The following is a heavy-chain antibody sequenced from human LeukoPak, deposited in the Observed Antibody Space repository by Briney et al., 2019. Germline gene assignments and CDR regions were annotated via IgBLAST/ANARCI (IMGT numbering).Heavy chain of an antibody. Sequence: PSETLSLTCAVYGGSFSGYYWSWIRQPPGKGLEWIGEINHSGSTNYNPSLKSRVTISVDTSKNQFSLKLSSVTAADTAVYYCARSVVVPAAMETYYYYGMDVWGQGTTVTVSS. V-gene: IGHV4-34*01. CDR3: ARSVVVPAAMETYYYYGMDV. CDR1: GGSFSGYY. J-gene: IGHJ6*02. D-gene: IGHD2-2*01. CDR2: INHSGST.